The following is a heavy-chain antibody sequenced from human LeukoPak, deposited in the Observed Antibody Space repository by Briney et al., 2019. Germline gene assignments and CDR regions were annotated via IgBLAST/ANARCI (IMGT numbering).Heavy chain of an antibody. CDR2: ISPSSTYI. CDR3: AKGPIQLWIDY. V-gene: IGHV3-21*01. CDR1: GFTFSDYT. Sequence: GGSLRLSCAASGFTFSDYTMDWVRQTPGKGLEWVSSISPSSTYIKYSDSVKGRFTISRDDAKNSLYLQMNSLRADDTAVYYCAKGPIQLWIDYWGQGTLVTVSS. J-gene: IGHJ4*02. D-gene: IGHD5-18*01.